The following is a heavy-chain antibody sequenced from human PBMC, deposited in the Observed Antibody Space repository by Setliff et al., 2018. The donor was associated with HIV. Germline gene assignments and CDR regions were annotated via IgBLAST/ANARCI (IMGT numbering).Heavy chain of an antibody. CDR3: ARRTYGSGRFDP. CDR1: GFTFSSYA. D-gene: IGHD6-19*01. V-gene: IGHV3-23*01. CDR2: ISGSGDST. J-gene: IGHJ5*02. Sequence: GGSLRLSCAASGFTFSSYAITWVRQAPGKGLEWVSAISGSGDSTFYADSVQGRFTISRDNSKNTLYLQMNSLRAEDTAVYYCARRTYGSGRFDPWGQGTLVTVSS.